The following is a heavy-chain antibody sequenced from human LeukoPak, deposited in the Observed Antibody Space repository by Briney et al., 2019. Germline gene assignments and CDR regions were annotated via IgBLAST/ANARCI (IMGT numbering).Heavy chain of an antibody. V-gene: IGHV4-59*08. CDR1: GGSISSYY. J-gene: IGHJ2*01. CDR3: ARHGYSDYGYFDL. Sequence: SKTLSLTCTVSGGSISSYYWSWIRQPPGKGLEWIGYIYYSGSTNYNPSLKSRVTISVDTSKNQFSLKLTSVTAADTAVYYCARHGYSDYGYFDLWGRGILVTVSS. CDR2: IYYSGST. D-gene: IGHD5-24*01.